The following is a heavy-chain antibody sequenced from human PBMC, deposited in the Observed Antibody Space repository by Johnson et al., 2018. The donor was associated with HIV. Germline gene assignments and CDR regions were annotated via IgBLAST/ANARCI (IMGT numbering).Heavy chain of an antibody. Sequence: VQLVESGGGVVRPGGSLRLSCAASRFTLDDYGMNWVRQAPGKGLEWVANIKQDGSEKYYVDSVKGRFTISRDNAKNSLYLQMNSLRAEDTALYYCALEGAFDIWGQGTMVTVSS. CDR2: IKQDGSEK. CDR1: RFTLDDYG. V-gene: IGHV3-7*03. J-gene: IGHJ3*02. CDR3: ALEGAFDI. D-gene: IGHD5-24*01.